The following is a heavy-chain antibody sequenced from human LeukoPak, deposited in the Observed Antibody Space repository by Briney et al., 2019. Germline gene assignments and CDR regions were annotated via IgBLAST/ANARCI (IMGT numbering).Heavy chain of an antibody. J-gene: IGHJ5*02. Sequence: SETLSLTCTVSGGSISGYHWAWVRQPPGKGLEWIGYISNSGSTNYNPSLKSRVTISADMSKNQFSLTLSSVTAADTAVYYCATRIAVAGTAPPVRYDWFDPWGQGTLVTVSS. V-gene: IGHV4-59*01. CDR3: ATRIAVAGTAPPVRYDWFDP. CDR1: GGSISGYH. D-gene: IGHD6-19*01. CDR2: ISNSGST.